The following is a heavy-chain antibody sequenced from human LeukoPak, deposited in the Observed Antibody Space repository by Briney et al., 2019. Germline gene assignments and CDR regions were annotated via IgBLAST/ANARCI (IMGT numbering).Heavy chain of an antibody. CDR3: ARHDTSGYFFDY. Sequence: PSETLSLTCTVSGGAITSYYWNWIRQPPGKALEWIGYIYYSGSTNYNPSLKSRVTISVEKSKNQFSLKLSSVTAADTAMYFCARHDTSGYFFDYWGQGTLVTVSS. CDR1: GGAITSYY. D-gene: IGHD3-22*01. V-gene: IGHV4-59*01. CDR2: IYYSGST. J-gene: IGHJ4*02.